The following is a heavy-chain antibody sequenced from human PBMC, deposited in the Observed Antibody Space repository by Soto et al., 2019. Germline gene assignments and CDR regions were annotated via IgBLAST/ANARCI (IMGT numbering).Heavy chain of an antibody. CDR2: IIPIFGTA. CDR1: GGTFSSYA. D-gene: IGHD3-22*01. CDR3: ASLLGYYYDSSGKALDV. J-gene: IGHJ6*02. V-gene: IGHV1-69*13. Sequence: SVKVSCKASGGTFSSYAISWVRQAPGQGLEWMGGIIPIFGTANYAQKFQGRVTITADESTSTAYMELSSLRSEDTAVYYCASLLGYYYDSSGKALDVWGQGTTVTVSS.